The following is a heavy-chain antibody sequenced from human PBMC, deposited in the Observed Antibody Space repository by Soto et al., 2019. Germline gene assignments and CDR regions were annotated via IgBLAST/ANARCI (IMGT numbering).Heavy chain of an antibody. CDR1: GGSISSYY. CDR3: ARGITMVRGAIWFAP. J-gene: IGHJ5*02. V-gene: IGHV4-59*08. D-gene: IGHD3-10*01. CDR2: IYYSGST. Sequence: SETLSLTCTVSGGSISSYYWSWIRQPPGKGLEWIGYIYYSGSTNYNPSLKSRVTISVDTSKNQFSLKLSSVTAADTAVYYCARGITMVRGAIWFAPWGQGTLVTVSS.